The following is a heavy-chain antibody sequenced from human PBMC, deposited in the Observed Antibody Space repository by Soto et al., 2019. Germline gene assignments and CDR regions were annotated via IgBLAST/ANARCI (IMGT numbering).Heavy chain of an antibody. CDR1: GFTFSTYW. V-gene: IGHV3-74*01. D-gene: IGHD2-2*01. CDR2: INSDASHT. Sequence: EVQLVESGGGLVQPGGSLRLSCAASGFTFSTYWMHWIRQVPGKGLEWVSRINSDASHTYYADSVKGRFTISRDNPKNTPHLEMKGLRAEDTAGNYCVIEGHCITISCYGNWFDPWGQGTLVTVSS. CDR3: VIEGHCITISCYGNWFDP. J-gene: IGHJ5*02.